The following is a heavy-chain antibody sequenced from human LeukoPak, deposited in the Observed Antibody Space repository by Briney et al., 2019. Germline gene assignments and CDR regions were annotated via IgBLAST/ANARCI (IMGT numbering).Heavy chain of an antibody. CDR3: GKGQRGYSYVKHFDY. D-gene: IGHD5-18*01. J-gene: IGHJ4*02. CDR2: IWYDGSNK. Sequence: PGGSLRLSCAASGFTFSSYGMHWVRQAPGKGLEWVAVIWYDGSNKYYADSVKGRFTISRDNSKNTLYLQMNSLRAEDTAVYYCGKGQRGYSYVKHFDYWGQGTLVTVSS. CDR1: GFTFSSYG. V-gene: IGHV3-33*06.